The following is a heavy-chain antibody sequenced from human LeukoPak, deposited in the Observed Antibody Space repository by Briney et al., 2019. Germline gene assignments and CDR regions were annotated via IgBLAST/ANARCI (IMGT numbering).Heavy chain of an antibody. V-gene: IGHV4-38-2*02. D-gene: IGHD5-12*01. CDR2: IYHTGNT. Sequence: SETLSLTCTVSGYSISRGYYWGWIRQPPGKGLEWIGSIYHTGNTYSNPPLKSRVTISVDTSKNQFSLKLNSVTAADTAVYYCARYNPSGYDLDYWGQGSLVTVS. J-gene: IGHJ4*02. CDR3: ARYNPSGYDLDY. CDR1: GYSISRGYY.